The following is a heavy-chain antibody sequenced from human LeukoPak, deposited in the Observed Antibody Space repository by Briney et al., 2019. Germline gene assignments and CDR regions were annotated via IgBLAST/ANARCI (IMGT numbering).Heavy chain of an antibody. CDR3: AIGMMAAGTFDR. D-gene: IGHD6-13*01. Sequence: EASVKVSCKASGYTFTSYYLQWVRQAPGQGLEWMGRINPNNGDPNCPQNFQGRVTMTRDTSISTAYMEMTSLTSDDTAVYWCAIGMMAAGTFDRWGQGTLVTVSS. J-gene: IGHJ4*02. V-gene: IGHV1-2*06. CDR1: GYTFTSYY. CDR2: INPNNGDP.